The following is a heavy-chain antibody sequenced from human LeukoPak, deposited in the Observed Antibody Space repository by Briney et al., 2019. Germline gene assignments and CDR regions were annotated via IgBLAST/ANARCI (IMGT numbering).Heavy chain of an antibody. J-gene: IGHJ3*02. D-gene: IGHD3-9*01. CDR1: GYTFTNYG. CDR3: ARDHYDVLTGYAYNAFDI. V-gene: IGHV1-18*01. CDR2: ISAYNANT. Sequence: GASVKVSCKASGYTFTNYGVSWVRQAPGQGLEWMGWISAYNANTNYAQKLQGRVTMTTDTSTSTAYMELRSLRSDDTAVYYCARDHYDVLTGYAYNAFDIWGQRTMVAVSS.